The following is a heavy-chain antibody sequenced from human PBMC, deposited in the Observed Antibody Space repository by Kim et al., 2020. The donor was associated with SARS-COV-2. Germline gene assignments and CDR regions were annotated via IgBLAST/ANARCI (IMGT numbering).Heavy chain of an antibody. D-gene: IGHD3-10*01. CDR2: IYYSGST. V-gene: IGHV4-59*01. Sequence: SETLSLTCTVSGGSISSYYWSWIRQPPGKGLEWIGYIYYSGSTNYNPSLKSRVTISVDTSKNQFSLKLSSVTAADTAVYYCARDLRSGSYYSVYYYGMDVWGQGTTVTVSS. J-gene: IGHJ6*02. CDR3: ARDLRSGSYYSVYYYGMDV. CDR1: GGSISSYY.